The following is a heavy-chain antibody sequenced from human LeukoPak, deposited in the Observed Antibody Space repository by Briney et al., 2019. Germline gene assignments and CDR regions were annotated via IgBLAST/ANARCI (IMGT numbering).Heavy chain of an antibody. V-gene: IGHV4-34*01. CDR3: AGAQTYYYYGMDV. CDR1: GGSFSGYY. Sequence: SETLSLTCAVYGGSFSGYYWSWIRQPPGKGLEWIGEINHSRSTNYNPSLKSRVTISVDTSKNQFSLKLSSVTAADTAVYYCAGAQTYYYYGMDVWGQGTTVTVSS. J-gene: IGHJ6*02. CDR2: INHSRST.